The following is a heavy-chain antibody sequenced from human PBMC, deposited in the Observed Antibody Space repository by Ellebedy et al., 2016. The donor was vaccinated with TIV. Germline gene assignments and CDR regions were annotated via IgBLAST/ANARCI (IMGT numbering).Heavy chain of an antibody. CDR2: IYSGDGT. J-gene: IGHJ3*02. CDR1: GFTVSSNY. D-gene: IGHD5-18*01. CDR3: ARRELLGYSYGRYAFNI. Sequence: PGGSLTLSCALSGFTVSSNYMSWVRQAPGKGLEWVSVIYSGDGTYYSDSVKDRFTISRDNSKNTLYLQMNSLRPEDTAVYYCARRELLGYSYGRYAFNIWGHGTMVTVSS. V-gene: IGHV3-66*04.